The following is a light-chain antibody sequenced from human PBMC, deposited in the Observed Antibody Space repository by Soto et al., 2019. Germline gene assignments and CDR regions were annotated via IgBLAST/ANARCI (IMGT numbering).Light chain of an antibody. CDR1: QDISND. Sequence: DIQMTQSPSSLSASVGDRVTITCQASQDISNDVNWYQQKPGKAPKHLIYDASTLETGVPSRFSGSGSGTDFTFTISSLQPEDIATYYCQQYDNLPYTFGQGTKLEIK. V-gene: IGKV1-33*01. J-gene: IGKJ2*01. CDR2: DAS. CDR3: QQYDNLPYT.